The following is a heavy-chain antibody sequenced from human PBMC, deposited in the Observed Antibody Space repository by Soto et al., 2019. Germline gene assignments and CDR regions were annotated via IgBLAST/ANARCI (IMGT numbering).Heavy chain of an antibody. CDR3: AKEGRIAARHYYYYYGMDV. V-gene: IGHV3-9*01. CDR1: GFTFDDYA. CDR2: ISWNSGSI. Sequence: GGSQRLSCAASGFTFDDYAMHWVRQAPGKGLEWVSGISWNSGSIGYADSVKGRFTISRDNAKNSLYLQMNSLRAEDTALYYCAKEGRIAARHYYYYYGMDVWGQGTTVTVSS. J-gene: IGHJ6*02. D-gene: IGHD6-6*01.